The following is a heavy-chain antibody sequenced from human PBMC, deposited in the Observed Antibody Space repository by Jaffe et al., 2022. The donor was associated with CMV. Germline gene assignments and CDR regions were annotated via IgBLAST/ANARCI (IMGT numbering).Heavy chain of an antibody. V-gene: IGHV3-15*01. CDR2: IKRKIDGGTA. D-gene: IGHD1-26*01. J-gene: IGHJ4*02. CDR3: ATDGGGRYNELDY. CDR1: GFTFSNAW. Sequence: EVQLVESGGGLVKPGGSLRLSCAASGFTFSNAWMNWVRQAPGKGLEWVGRIKRKIDGGTADYAAPVKGRFTILRDDSKNMVYLEMNSLKLEDTAVYYCATDGGGRYNELDYWGQGTLVTVSS.